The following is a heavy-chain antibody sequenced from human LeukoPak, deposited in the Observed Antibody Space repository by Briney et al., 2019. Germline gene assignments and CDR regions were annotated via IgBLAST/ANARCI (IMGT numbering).Heavy chain of an antibody. D-gene: IGHD5-18*01. Sequence: KSSETLSLTCTVSGGSISSYYWSWIWQPPGKGLEWIGYIYYSGSTNYNPSLKSRVTISVDTSKNQFSLKLSSVTAADTAVYYCARQFDSGYSYGSYDYWGQGTLVTVSS. CDR3: ARQFDSGYSYGSYDY. J-gene: IGHJ4*02. V-gene: IGHV4-59*08. CDR2: IYYSGST. CDR1: GGSISSYY.